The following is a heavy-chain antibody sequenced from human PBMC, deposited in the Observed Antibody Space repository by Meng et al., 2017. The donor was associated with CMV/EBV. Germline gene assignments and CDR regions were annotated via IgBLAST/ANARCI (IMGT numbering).Heavy chain of an antibody. J-gene: IGHJ3*02. CDR3: ARVLVGATIAGAFDI. V-gene: IGHV3-7*01. CDR2: IKQDGSEK. D-gene: IGHD1-26*01. Sequence: GESLKISCAASGFTFSSYWMSWVRQAPGKGLEWVANIKQDGSEKYYVDSVKGRFTISRGNAKNSLYLQMNSLRAEDTAVYYCARVLVGATIAGAFDIWGQGTMVTVSS. CDR1: GFTFSSYW.